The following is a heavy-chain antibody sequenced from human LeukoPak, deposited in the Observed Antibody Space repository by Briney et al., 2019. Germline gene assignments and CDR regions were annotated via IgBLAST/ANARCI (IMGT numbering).Heavy chain of an antibody. CDR2: IIPILGIA. CDR3: ARDKAGDSDAFDI. CDR1: GGTFSSYA. D-gene: IGHD2-21*02. V-gene: IGHV1-69*04. Sequence: PEASVKVSCKASGGTFSSYAISWVRQAPGQGLEWMGRIIPILGIANYAQKFQGRVTITRDTSASTAYMELSSLRSEDTAVYYCARDKAGDSDAFDIWGQGTMVTVSS. J-gene: IGHJ3*02.